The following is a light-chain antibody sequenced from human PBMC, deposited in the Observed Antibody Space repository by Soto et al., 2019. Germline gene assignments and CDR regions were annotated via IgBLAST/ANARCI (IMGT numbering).Light chain of an antibody. CDR1: QSVRSN. CDR3: QQYNNWPPIT. Sequence: EIVMTQSPATLSLSALEISTLSCSARQSVRSNLAWYQQKPGQAPRLLIYDASTRATGIPARFSGSGSGTEFILTISSLQSEDFGVYYCQQYNNWPPITFGQGTRLEIK. CDR2: DAS. J-gene: IGKJ5*01. V-gene: IGKV3D-15*01.